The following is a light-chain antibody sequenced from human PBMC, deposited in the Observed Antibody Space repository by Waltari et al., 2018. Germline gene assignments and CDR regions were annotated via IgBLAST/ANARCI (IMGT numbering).Light chain of an antibody. V-gene: IGKV3-20*01. J-gene: IGKJ1*01. CDR1: QSVNTS. Sequence: IVLTQSPDTLSLSPGERATLSCRASQSVNTSLAWYQHKPGQAPRLLLYGSYTRAAGIPDRFSGSGFGTDFILTISRLEGEDFAVYYCQHHVRLPATFGQGTKVEIK. CDR3: QHHVRLPAT. CDR2: GSY.